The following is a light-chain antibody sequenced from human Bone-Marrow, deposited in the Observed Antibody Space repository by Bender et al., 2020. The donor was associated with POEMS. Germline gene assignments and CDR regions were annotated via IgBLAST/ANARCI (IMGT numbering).Light chain of an antibody. Sequence: QSVLTQPPSASGTPGQRVTISCSGSSSNIGRNYVFWYQQVPGTAPKLLIYMNNQRPSGVPDRFSGSKSGTSASLAISGLQSDDEADYYCVAWDDSLKAVVFGGGTKLTVL. CDR3: VAWDDSLKAVV. V-gene: IGLV1-47*01. CDR1: SSNIGRNY. J-gene: IGLJ2*01. CDR2: MNN.